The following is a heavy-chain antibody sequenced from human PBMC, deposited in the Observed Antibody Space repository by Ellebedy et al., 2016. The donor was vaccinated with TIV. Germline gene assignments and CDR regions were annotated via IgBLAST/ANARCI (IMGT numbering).Heavy chain of an antibody. D-gene: IGHD6-19*01. V-gene: IGHV4-59*01. CDR2: IYNSGNT. CDR3: ARDPDYSSGWGGFDS. J-gene: IGHJ4*02. Sequence: MPSETLSLTCTVSGDSINRYYWTWIRQPPGKALEWIGYIYNSGNTNYNPSLKSRVTISLDTSTNQLSLKLTSVTAADAAVYYCARDPDYSSGWGGFDSWGQGALVTVSS. CDR1: GDSINRYY.